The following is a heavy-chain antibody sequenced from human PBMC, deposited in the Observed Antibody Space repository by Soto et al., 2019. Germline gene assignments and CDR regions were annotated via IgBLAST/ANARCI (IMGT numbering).Heavy chain of an antibody. D-gene: IGHD6-6*01. CDR2: IYMSGTT. CDR3: ARSPSTSSIGTFDF. Sequence: DTLSLTCTVSGGAISAFYWNWIRQPAGKGLEWIGRIYMSGTTNYNPSLKGRVTMSVDTSKRQFSLRLSSVTAADTAMYYCARSPSTSSIGTFDFWGLGTMVTVSS. V-gene: IGHV4-4*07. J-gene: IGHJ3*01. CDR1: GGAISAFY.